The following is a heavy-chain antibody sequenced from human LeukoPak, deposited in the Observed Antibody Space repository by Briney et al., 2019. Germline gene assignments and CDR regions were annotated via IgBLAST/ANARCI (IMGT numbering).Heavy chain of an antibody. Sequence: GASVKVSCKASGGTFSSYAISWVRQAPGQGLEWMGGIIPIFGTANYAQKFQGRVTITADESTSTAYMELSSLRSEDTAVYYCARRIYGSGSYGLDYYYMDVWGKGTTVTISS. D-gene: IGHD3-10*01. CDR1: GGTFSSYA. CDR2: IIPIFGTA. J-gene: IGHJ6*03. V-gene: IGHV1-69*13. CDR3: ARRIYGSGSYGLDYYYMDV.